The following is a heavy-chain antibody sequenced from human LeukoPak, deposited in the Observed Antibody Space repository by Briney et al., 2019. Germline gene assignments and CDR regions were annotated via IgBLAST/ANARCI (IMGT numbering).Heavy chain of an antibody. J-gene: IGHJ6*03. CDR3: AKDRVATERYYMDV. CDR2: IYSGGST. D-gene: IGHD6-13*01. CDR1: GFTVSSNY. Sequence: GGSLRLSCAASGFTVSSNYMSWVRQAPGKGLEWVSVIYSGGSTYYADSVKGRFTISRDNSKNTLYLQMNSLRAEDTAVYYCAKDRVATERYYMDVWGKGTTVTISS. V-gene: IGHV3-53*01.